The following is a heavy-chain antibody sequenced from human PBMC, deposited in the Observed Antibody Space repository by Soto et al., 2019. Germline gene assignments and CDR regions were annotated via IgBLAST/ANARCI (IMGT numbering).Heavy chain of an antibody. CDR2: ISYDGSNK. CDR3: ARTGYCSSTSCLAPYYYGMDV. V-gene: IGHV3-30-3*01. J-gene: IGHJ6*02. Sequence: QVQLVESGGGVVQPGRSLRLPCAASGFTFSSYAMHWVRQAPGKGLEWVAVISYDGSNKYYADSVKGRFTISRDNSKNTLYLQMNSLRAEDTAVYYCARTGYCSSTSCLAPYYYGMDVWGQGTTVTVSS. D-gene: IGHD2-2*01. CDR1: GFTFSSYA.